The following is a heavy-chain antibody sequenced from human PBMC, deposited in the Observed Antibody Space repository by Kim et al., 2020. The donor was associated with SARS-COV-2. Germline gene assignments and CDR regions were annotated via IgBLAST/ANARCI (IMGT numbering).Heavy chain of an antibody. CDR3: ARPWDYGAYDAFDI. D-gene: IGHD4-17*01. Sequence: SPSFQGQVTISADKSISTAYLQWSSLKASDSAMYYCARPWDYGAYDAFDIWGQGTMVTVSS. V-gene: IGHV5-51*01. J-gene: IGHJ3*02.